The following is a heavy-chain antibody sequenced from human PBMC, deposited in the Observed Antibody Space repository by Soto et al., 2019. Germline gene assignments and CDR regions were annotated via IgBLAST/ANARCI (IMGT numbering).Heavy chain of an antibody. CDR3: PHSRNLITEEAKVGDFAS. D-gene: IGHD3-10*01. J-gene: IGHJ4*02. Sequence: QITLKESGPTLVKPTQTLTLTCSFSGFSLTTDGEGVGWVRQTPGEALEWLALIYWDDDERYSPSLKTRLTTTKDTSKNPVVLIMPTMAPMDTATYYCPHSRNLITEEAKVGDFASWGQGTRVTVSS. CDR2: IYWDDDE. CDR1: GFSLTTDGEG. V-gene: IGHV2-5*02.